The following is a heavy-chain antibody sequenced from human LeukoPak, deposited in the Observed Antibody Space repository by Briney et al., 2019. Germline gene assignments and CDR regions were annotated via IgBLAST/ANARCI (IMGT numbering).Heavy chain of an antibody. CDR1: GFTFSSYS. CDR3: TNSDDYGDY. CDR2: IKQDGSEK. V-gene: IGHV3-7*01. J-gene: IGHJ4*02. Sequence: GGSLRLSCAASGFTFSSYSMNWVRQAPGKGLEWVAIIKQDGSEKYYVDSVKGRFTISRDDSKNTLYLHMTSLRAEDTAVYYCTNSDDYGDYWGQGTLVTVSS.